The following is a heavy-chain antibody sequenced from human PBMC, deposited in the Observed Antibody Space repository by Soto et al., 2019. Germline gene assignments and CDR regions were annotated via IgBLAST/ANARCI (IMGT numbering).Heavy chain of an antibody. J-gene: IGHJ4*02. CDR1: GYTFTSYG. Sequence: ASVKVSCKASGYTFTSYGISWVRQAPGQGLEWMGWISAYNGNTNYAQKLQGRVTMTTDTSTSTAYMELRSLRSDDTAVYYCARAPRYYYDSSGYFDYWGRGTLVTVSS. D-gene: IGHD3-22*01. V-gene: IGHV1-18*04. CDR2: ISAYNGNT. CDR3: ARAPRYYYDSSGYFDY.